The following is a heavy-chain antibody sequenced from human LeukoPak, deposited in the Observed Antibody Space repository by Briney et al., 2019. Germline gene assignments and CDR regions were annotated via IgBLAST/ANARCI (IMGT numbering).Heavy chain of an antibody. CDR3: AKEREYYGSGSPFDY. CDR2: IWYDGSNK. Sequence: GGSLRLSCAASRFTFSSYGMHWVRQAPGKGLEWVAVIWYDGSNKYYADSVKGRFTISRDNSKNTLYLQMNSLRAEDTAVYYCAKEREYYGSGSPFDYWGQGTLVTVSS. D-gene: IGHD3-10*01. CDR1: RFTFSSYG. V-gene: IGHV3-33*06. J-gene: IGHJ4*02.